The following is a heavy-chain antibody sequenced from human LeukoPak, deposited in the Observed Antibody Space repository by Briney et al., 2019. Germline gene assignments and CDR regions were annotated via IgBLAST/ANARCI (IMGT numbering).Heavy chain of an antibody. CDR1: GYTFTSYS. J-gene: IGHJ4*02. V-gene: IGHV1-18*01. D-gene: IGHD6-6*01. CDR3: AKDRWRDGSSSFDN. Sequence: ASVKVSCKASGYTFTSYSINWVRQAPGQGLEWMGWISTYNGNSNYAQKLQGRVTKTTDTSTSTAYMELRSLRSDDTAMYYCAKDRWRDGSSSFDNWGQGTLVTVSS. CDR2: ISTYNGNS.